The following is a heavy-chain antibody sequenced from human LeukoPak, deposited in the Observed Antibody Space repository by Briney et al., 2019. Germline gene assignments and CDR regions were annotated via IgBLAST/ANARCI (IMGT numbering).Heavy chain of an antibody. V-gene: IGHV3-23*01. Sequence: GGPLRLSCAASGFTFSSYAMSWVRQAPGKGLEWVSAISGSGGRTHYADSAKGRFTISRDNSKNTLYLQMNSLRAKDTAVYYCAKDQYYDFWSGYSNWFDPWGQGTLVTVSS. J-gene: IGHJ5*02. D-gene: IGHD3-3*01. CDR1: GFTFSSYA. CDR3: AKDQYYDFWSGYSNWFDP. CDR2: ISGSGGRT.